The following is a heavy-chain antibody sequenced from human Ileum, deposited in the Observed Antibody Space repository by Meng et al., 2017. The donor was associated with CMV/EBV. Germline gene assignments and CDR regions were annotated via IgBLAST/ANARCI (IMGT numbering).Heavy chain of an antibody. CDR2: IRSDGSAT. D-gene: IGHD6-19*01. Sequence: QVQPLQSGAGVKEPGASVKVSCKPSGYTFSDYYMHWVRQAPGQGLEWMGWIRSDGSATNYAQKLRDRVTMTRDASVSTAYMELSGLTSDDTAVYFCVRSSGWSLFDYRGPGALVTVSS. J-gene: IGHJ4*02. CDR1: GYTFSDYY. CDR3: VRSSGWSLFDY. V-gene: IGHV1-2*02.